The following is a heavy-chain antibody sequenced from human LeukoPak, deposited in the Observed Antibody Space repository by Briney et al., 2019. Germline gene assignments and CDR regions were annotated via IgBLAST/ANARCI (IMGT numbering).Heavy chain of an antibody. CDR2: ISYDGNNK. Sequence: GGSLRPSCAASGFTFSDYAMHWVRQAPGKGLEWVVAISYDGNNKYYADSVKGRFTISRDNSKNTLYLQMNSPRAEDTAVYYCARGLAAALVYWGQGTLVTVSS. CDR1: GFTFSDYA. CDR3: ARGLAAALVY. J-gene: IGHJ4*02. V-gene: IGHV3-30-3*01. D-gene: IGHD6-13*01.